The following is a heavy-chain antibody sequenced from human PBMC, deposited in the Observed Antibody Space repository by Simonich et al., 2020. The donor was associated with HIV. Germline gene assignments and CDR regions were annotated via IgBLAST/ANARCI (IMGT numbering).Heavy chain of an antibody. V-gene: IGHV4-34*02. D-gene: IGHD1-26*01. CDR1: GGSFSGHY. Sequence: QVQLQQWGAGLFKPSETLSLTCAVFGGSFSGHYWHWNRQPPGKGLEWIGEINHSGKTNYNPSLKGRVTIAVDTSKTQFSLKLSSVTAADTAVYYCARGRVGATTDRDYYYMDVWGKGTTVTVSS. CDR2: INHSGKT. CDR3: ARGRVGATTDRDYYYMDV. J-gene: IGHJ6*03.